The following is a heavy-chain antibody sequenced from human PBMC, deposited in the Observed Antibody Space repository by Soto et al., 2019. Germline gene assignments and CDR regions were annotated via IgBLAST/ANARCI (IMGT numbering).Heavy chain of an antibody. CDR3: ARGELRFLEWLSRFDY. CDR2: IIPIFGTA. CDR1: GGTFSIYA. D-gene: IGHD3-3*01. Sequence: SVKVSCKASGGTFSIYAISGVLQAPLQGLEWMGGIIPIFGTANYAQKFQGRVTITADESTSTAYMELSSLRSEDTAVYYCARGELRFLEWLSRFDYWGQGTLVTVSS. J-gene: IGHJ4*02. V-gene: IGHV1-69*13.